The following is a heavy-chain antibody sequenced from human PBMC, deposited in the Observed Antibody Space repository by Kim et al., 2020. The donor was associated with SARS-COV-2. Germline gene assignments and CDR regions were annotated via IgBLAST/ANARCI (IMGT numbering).Heavy chain of an antibody. Sequence: GGSLRLSCAASGFTVSSNYMSWVRQAPGKGLEWVSVIYSGGSTYYADSVKGRFTISRDNSKNTLYLQMNSLRAEDTAVYYCARLFGWDSSSWYVYYYYGMDVWGQGTTVTVSS. V-gene: IGHV3-53*01. J-gene: IGHJ6*02. CDR3: ARLFGWDSSSWYVYYYYGMDV. D-gene: IGHD6-13*01. CDR2: IYSGGST. CDR1: GFTVSSNY.